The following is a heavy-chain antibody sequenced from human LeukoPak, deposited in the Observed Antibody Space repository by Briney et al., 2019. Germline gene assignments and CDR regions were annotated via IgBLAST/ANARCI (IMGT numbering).Heavy chain of an antibody. CDR3: AKEGYDSSGYYYGVDPLYLDY. CDR1: GFTFSSYA. J-gene: IGHJ4*02. V-gene: IGHV3-23*01. CDR2: ISGSGGST. D-gene: IGHD3-22*01. Sequence: PGGSLRLSCAASGFTFSSYAMSWVRQAPGKGLEWVSAISGSGGSTYYADSVKGRFTISRDNSKNTLYLQMNSLRAEDTAVYYCAKEGYDSSGYYYGVDPLYLDYWGQGTLVTVSS.